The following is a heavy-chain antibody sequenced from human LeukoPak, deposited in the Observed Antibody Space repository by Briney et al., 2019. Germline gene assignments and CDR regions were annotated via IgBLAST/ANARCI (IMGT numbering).Heavy chain of an antibody. D-gene: IGHD6-19*01. CDR3: ARAGIAVAGNLGADFDY. CDR2: IYTSGST. V-gene: IGHV4-59*10. J-gene: IGHJ4*02. CDR1: GGSFSGYY. Sequence: SETLSLTCAVYGGSFSGYYWSWIRQPAGKGLEWIGRIYTSGSTNYNPSLKSRVTMSVDTSKNQFSLKLSSVTAADTAVYYCARAGIAVAGNLGADFDYWGQGTLVTVSS.